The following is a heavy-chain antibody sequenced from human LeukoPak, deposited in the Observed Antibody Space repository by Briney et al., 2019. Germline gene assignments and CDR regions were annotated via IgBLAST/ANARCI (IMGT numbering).Heavy chain of an antibody. CDR3: ARAGMYYDVLTGYFISAFDI. V-gene: IGHV4-31*03. Sequence: SETLSLTCTVSGGSISSGGYYWTWIRQHPGKGLEWIGSIYYSGSTYYKPSLKSRLAISVDTSKTQFSLKLSSVTAADTAVYYCARAGMYYDVLTGYFISAFDIWGQGTMVTVSS. J-gene: IGHJ3*02. CDR1: GGSISSGGYY. CDR2: IYYSGST. D-gene: IGHD3-9*01.